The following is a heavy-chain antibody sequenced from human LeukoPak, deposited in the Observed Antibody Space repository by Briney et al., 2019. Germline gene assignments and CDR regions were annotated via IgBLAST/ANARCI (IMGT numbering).Heavy chain of an antibody. CDR1: GFTFSSYA. D-gene: IGHD3-3*01. V-gene: IGHV3-23*01. CDR2: ISGSGGST. CDR3: AKRSPPDYYDFWSGLPDY. J-gene: IGHJ4*02. Sequence: GGSLRLSCAASGFTFSSYAMSWVRQAPGKGLEWVSAISGSGGSTCYADSVKGRFTISRDNSKNTLYLQMNSLRAEDTAVYYCAKRSPPDYYDFWSGLPDYWGQGTLVTVSS.